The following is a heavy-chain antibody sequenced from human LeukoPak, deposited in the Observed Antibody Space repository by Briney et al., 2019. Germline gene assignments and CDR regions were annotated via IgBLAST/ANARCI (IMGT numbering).Heavy chain of an antibody. J-gene: IGHJ4*02. CDR2: INHSGTT. CDR1: GGSFSGYY. CDR3: ARGDRYSNNWSFDQ. D-gene: IGHD6-13*01. Sequence: PSETLSLTCAVYGGSFSGYYWSWIRQPPGKGLEWIGEINHSGTTNYNPSLKSRVTISVDTSKNQLSLKLSSVTAADTAVYYCARGDRYSNNWSFDQWGQGTLVSVSS. V-gene: IGHV4-34*01.